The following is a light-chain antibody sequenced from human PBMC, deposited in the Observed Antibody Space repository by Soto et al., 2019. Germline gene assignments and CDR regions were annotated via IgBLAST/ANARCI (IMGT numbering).Light chain of an antibody. V-gene: IGKV3-20*01. Sequence: EIVLTQSPGTLSLSPGERATLSCRASKSVTSSYLAWYQQKPGQAPRLLMYGASSRATGIPDRFSGRGSGTDFTLTISRLEPEDTAVYYCQQYGDSPWTFGQGTKVEIK. CDR1: KSVTSSY. CDR2: GAS. CDR3: QQYGDSPWT. J-gene: IGKJ1*01.